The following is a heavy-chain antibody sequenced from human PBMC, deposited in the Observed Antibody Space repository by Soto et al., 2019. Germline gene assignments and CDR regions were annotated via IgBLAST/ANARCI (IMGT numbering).Heavy chain of an antibody. J-gene: IGHJ4*02. V-gene: IGHV1-69*06. CDR2: IIPFFGTP. D-gene: IGHD3-22*01. CDR3: ERDKVAYYSHLVY. CDR1: GATFSSYA. Sequence: QVLLVQSGAEVKKPGSSVKVSCKLSGATFSSYAMSWVRQAPGQGLEWIGGIIPFFGTPNYAQKFQGRVTITADTSTATSYMELSSLRSDDTAVYYCERDKVAYYSHLVYWGQGTLVTVSS.